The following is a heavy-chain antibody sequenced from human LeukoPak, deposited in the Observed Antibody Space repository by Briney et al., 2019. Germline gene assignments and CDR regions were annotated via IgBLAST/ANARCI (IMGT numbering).Heavy chain of an antibody. V-gene: IGHV1-46*01. J-gene: IGHJ6*02. Sequence: ASVKVSCKASGYTFTSYYMHWVRQAPGQGLEWMGIINPSGGSTSYAQKFQGRVTMTEDTSTDTAYMELSSLRSEDTAVYYCATNDFWTPYGMDVWGQGTTVTVSS. CDR2: INPSGGST. CDR1: GYTFTSYY. CDR3: ATNDFWTPYGMDV. D-gene: IGHD3-3*01.